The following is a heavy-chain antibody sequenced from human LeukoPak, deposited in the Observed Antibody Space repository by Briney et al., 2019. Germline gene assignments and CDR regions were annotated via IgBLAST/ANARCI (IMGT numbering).Heavy chain of an antibody. D-gene: IGHD5-18*01. CDR3: ARLMVYSYGNFDY. CDR2: INHSGST. J-gene: IGHJ4*02. CDR1: GGSFSGYY. V-gene: IGHV4-34*01. Sequence: SETLSLTCAVYGGSFSGYYWSWIRQPPGKGLEWIGEINHSGSTNYNPSLKSRVTISVDTSKNQFSLKLSSVTAADTAVYYCARLMVYSYGNFDYWGQGTLVTVSS.